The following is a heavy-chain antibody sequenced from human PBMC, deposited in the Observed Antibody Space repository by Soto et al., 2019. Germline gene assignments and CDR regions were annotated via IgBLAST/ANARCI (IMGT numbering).Heavy chain of an antibody. CDR1: GGSISSYY. CDR2: IYYSGST. Sequence: PSETLSLTCTVSGGSISSYYWSWIRQPPGKGLEWIGYIYYSGSTNYNPSLKSRVTISVDTSKNQFSLKLSSVTAADTAVYYCARVSARGYSGYGSGFDPWGQGTLVTVS. CDR3: ARVSARGYSGYGSGFDP. D-gene: IGHD5-12*01. V-gene: IGHV4-59*01. J-gene: IGHJ5*02.